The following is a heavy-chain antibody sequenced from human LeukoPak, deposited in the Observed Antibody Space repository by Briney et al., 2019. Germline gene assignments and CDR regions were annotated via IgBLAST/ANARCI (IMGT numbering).Heavy chain of an antibody. CDR2: INPNSGGT. J-gene: IGHJ4*02. D-gene: IGHD6-19*01. Sequence: ASVKVSCKASGYTFTGYYTHWVRQAPGQGLEWMGWINPNSGGTNYAQKFQGRVTMTRDTSISTAYMELSRLRSDDTAVYYCARPIRYSSGWYGYWGQGTLVTVSS. CDR3: ARPIRYSSGWYGY. CDR1: GYTFTGYY. V-gene: IGHV1-2*02.